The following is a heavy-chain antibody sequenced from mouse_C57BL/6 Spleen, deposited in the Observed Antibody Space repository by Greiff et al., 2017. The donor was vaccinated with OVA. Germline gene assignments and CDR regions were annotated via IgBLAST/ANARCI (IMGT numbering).Heavy chain of an antibody. Sequence: VQLQQPGAELVKPGASVKLSCKASGYTFTSYWMQWVKQRPGQGLEWIGEIDPSDSYTNYNQKFKGKATLTVATSSSTAYMQLSSLTSEDSAVYYCARGGTTVVEALDYWGQGTTLTVSS. CDR3: ARGGTTVVEALDY. CDR1: GYTFTSYW. CDR2: IDPSDSYT. J-gene: IGHJ2*01. D-gene: IGHD1-1*01. V-gene: IGHV1-50*01.